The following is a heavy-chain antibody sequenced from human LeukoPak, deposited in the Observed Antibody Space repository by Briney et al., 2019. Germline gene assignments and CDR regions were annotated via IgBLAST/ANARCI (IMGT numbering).Heavy chain of an antibody. CDR2: VHYRGSP. J-gene: IGHJ4*02. Sequence: SETLSLTCSVSGGSVTTYYSSWIGQFPGQGLEWIGHVHYRGSPEYNPSLQSRVTISVDTSKNQFSLRLTSVTAADTAVYYCAIYSTSWDYWGQGTLVTVSS. V-gene: IGHV4-59*02. CDR1: GGSVTTYY. D-gene: IGHD2-2*01. CDR3: AIYSTSWDY.